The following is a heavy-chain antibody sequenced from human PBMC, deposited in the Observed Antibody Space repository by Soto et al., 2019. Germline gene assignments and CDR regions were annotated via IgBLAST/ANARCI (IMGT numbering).Heavy chain of an antibody. CDR3: ARDVDRTSHLNWFDP. CDR2: IWYEGITK. D-gene: IGHD5-12*01. V-gene: IGHV3-33*01. Sequence: GALRLSCEVSGFSLSIYRMPCDRQAPGKGLEWVAVIWYEGITKNYADSVKGRFTISRDSSKNMVYLQMDSLKVEDTAVYYCARDVDRTSHLNWFDPWGQGVMVTVSS. CDR1: GFSLSIYR. J-gene: IGHJ5*02.